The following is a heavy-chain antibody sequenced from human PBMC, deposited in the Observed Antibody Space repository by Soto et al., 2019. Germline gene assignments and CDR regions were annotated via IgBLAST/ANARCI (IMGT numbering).Heavy chain of an antibody. CDR3: STSTYGDFFSGSY. CDR2: INPNTGGA. Sequence: QVPLVQSGAELRKPGASVKVSCKSSGYTFIDFYIHWVRQAPGQGLEWMGWINPNTGGADYPRQFPGRVTITRGPSMCTASMELRRLTSDATAVYLCSTSTYGDFFSGSYWGPGALVTVSS. CDR1: GYTFIDFY. J-gene: IGHJ4*02. V-gene: IGHV1-2*02. D-gene: IGHD3-3*01.